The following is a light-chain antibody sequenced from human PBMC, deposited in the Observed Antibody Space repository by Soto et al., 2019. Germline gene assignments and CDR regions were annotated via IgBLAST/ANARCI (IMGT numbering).Light chain of an antibody. CDR2: GAS. V-gene: IGKV3-20*01. Sequence: EIVLTQSPGTLSLSPGERATLSCRASQSVSRSSLAWYQQRPGQAPRLLIFGASSRAAGIPDRFSGSGSATDFTLTIGRLEPEDSAVYYCQQYGDPPPYSFGQGTKLEI. J-gene: IGKJ2*03. CDR1: QSVSRSS. CDR3: QQYGDPPPYS.